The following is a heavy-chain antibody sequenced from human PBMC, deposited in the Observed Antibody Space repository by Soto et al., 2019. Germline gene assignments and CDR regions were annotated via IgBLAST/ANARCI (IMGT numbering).Heavy chain of an antibody. Sequence: QVQLQESGPGLVKPSQTLSLTCTVSGGSISSGDSYWGWIRQHPGKGLEWIGYIYYSGTSYYYNPSLRRRVTISVDTSKNQFSLKLSSVTAADTAVYYCARGRVVAAPWYFDLWGRGTLVTVSS. D-gene: IGHD2-15*01. CDR3: ARGRVVAAPWYFDL. V-gene: IGHV4-31*03. J-gene: IGHJ2*01. CDR2: IYYSGTSY. CDR1: GGSISSGDSY.